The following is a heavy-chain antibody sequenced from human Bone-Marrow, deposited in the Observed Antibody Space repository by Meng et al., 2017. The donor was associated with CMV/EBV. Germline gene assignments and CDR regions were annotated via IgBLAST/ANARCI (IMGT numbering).Heavy chain of an antibody. CDR2: ISSSGSTI. Sequence: GESLKISCAASGFTFSSYEMNWVRQAPGKGLEWVSYISSSGSTIYYADSVKGRFTISRDNAKNTLYLQMNSLRAEDTAVYYCARLEGGYYYYYYGMDVWGQGTTVTVSS. J-gene: IGHJ6*02. D-gene: IGHD3-16*01. CDR3: ARLEGGYYYYYYGMDV. V-gene: IGHV3-48*03. CDR1: GFTFSSYE.